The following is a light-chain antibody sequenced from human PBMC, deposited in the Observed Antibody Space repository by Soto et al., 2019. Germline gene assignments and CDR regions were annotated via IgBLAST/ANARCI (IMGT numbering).Light chain of an antibody. CDR1: QSISNW. J-gene: IGKJ2*03. CDR2: DAS. V-gene: IGKV1-5*01. CDR3: HHYNGR. Sequence: DIQMTQSPSTLSASVGDRVTITCRPSQSISNWLAWYQQKPGKAPKVLIYDASSLKSGVPSRFSGSGSGTEFTLTINSLQPDDFATYYCHHYNGRFGQGTRLEI.